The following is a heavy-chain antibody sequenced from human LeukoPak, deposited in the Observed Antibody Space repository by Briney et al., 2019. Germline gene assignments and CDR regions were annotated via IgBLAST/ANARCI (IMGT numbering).Heavy chain of an antibody. D-gene: IGHD6-13*01. V-gene: IGHV4-34*01. CDR2: IYRSGDT. Sequence: PSETLSLTCTVYGGSFSGFYWTWIRQPPGKGLEWIGEIYRSGDTKYNPSLKSRATIPMDTSKNQFSLKLTSVTAADTASYYCARGGIAAAGRSPFDWWGQGTLVTVSS. CDR3: ARGGIAAAGRSPFDW. CDR1: GGSFSGFY. J-gene: IGHJ4*02.